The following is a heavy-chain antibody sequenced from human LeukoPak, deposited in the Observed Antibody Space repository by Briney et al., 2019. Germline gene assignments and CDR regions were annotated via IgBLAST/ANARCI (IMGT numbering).Heavy chain of an antibody. CDR2: ITSSSRYI. Sequence: GGSLRLSCAASGFAFSSYTMNWVRQAPGKGLEWVSSITSSSRYIYYADSVKGRFTISRDNAKNSLYLQMNSLRAEDTAVYYCARHVVAVGFDYWGQGTLVTVSS. D-gene: IGHD3-22*01. CDR1: GFAFSSYT. CDR3: ARHVVAVGFDY. V-gene: IGHV3-21*01. J-gene: IGHJ4*02.